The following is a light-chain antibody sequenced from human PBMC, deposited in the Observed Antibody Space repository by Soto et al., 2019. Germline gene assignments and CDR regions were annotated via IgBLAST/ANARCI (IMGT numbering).Light chain of an antibody. J-gene: IGKJ4*01. CDR3: QQLHSFVLT. V-gene: IGKV1-9*01. Sequence: IPLTQSPSSLSASIGDRVNITCRASQDISIYLAWYQQKSGEAPRLLIYGASTLQSGVPSRFSGSRSGTDFTLTIRGLQPEDFATYYCQQLHSFVLTFGGGTKVEMK. CDR1: QDISIY. CDR2: GAS.